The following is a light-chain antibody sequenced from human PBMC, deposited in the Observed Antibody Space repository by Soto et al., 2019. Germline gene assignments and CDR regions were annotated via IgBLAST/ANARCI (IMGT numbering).Light chain of an antibody. V-gene: IGKV3-15*01. Sequence: EIVMTQSPATLSVSPGERATLSCRAIQSVSSKLGWYQQNRGQAPRLLIHGASTRATGIPARFSGSGSGTEFTLTISSLQSEDFAVYYCKQYNYWPLTFGQGTKVEIK. J-gene: IGKJ1*01. CDR3: KQYNYWPLT. CDR1: QSVSSK. CDR2: GAS.